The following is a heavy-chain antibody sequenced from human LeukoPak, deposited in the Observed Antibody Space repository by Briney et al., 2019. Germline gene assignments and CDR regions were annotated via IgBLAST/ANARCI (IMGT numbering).Heavy chain of an antibody. Sequence: SETLSLTCTVSGGSIRSSGICWGWIRQPPGKELDWIGSICYSGGTYYSPSLKSRVSISVDTSTNQFSLKLSSVTAADTAVYYCARRGARGKFDYWGQGTLVTASS. V-gene: IGHV4-39*01. J-gene: IGHJ4*02. CDR2: ICYSGGT. D-gene: IGHD3-16*01. CDR3: ARRGARGKFDY. CDR1: GGSIRSSGIC.